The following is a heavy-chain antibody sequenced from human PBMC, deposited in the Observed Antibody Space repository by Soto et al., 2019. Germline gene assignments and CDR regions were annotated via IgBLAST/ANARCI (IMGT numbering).Heavy chain of an antibody. CDR3: ARRNDYGTSFDY. D-gene: IGHD4-17*01. CDR1: GRTFSDYY. J-gene: IGHJ4*02. Sequence: GGSLRLSCAASGRTFSDYYMSWIRQAPGKGLEWVSYISSSSSYTNYADSVKGRFTISRDNAKNPLYLQMNSLRAEDTAVYYCARRNDYGTSFDYWGQGTLVTAPQ. V-gene: IGHV3-11*06. CDR2: ISSSSSYT.